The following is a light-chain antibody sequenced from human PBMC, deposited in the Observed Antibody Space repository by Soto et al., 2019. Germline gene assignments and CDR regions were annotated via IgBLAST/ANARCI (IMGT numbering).Light chain of an antibody. CDR2: GAS. CDR3: QQYNSYWT. Sequence: IGLTQSSGTLSLSAGERATLSCRASQSVSSNLAWYQQKPGQAPRLLIYGASTRATGIPARFSGSGSGTEFTLTISSLQSDDFATYYCQQYNSYWTFGQGTKVDIK. J-gene: IGKJ1*01. CDR1: QSVSSN. V-gene: IGKV3-15*01.